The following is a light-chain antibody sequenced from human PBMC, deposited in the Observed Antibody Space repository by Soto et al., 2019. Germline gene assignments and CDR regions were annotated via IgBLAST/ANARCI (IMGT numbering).Light chain of an antibody. CDR3: QQSYPSPPWT. J-gene: IGKJ1*01. V-gene: IGKV1-39*01. CDR1: QRISTY. Sequence: DIPMTQSPSSLSASVGDRVTISCRAGQRISTYLNWYQQKPGTAPRLLIYSASSVKTGVPPRFSGSGSGRDFTLTISSLSPEDIASYFCQQSYPSPPWTFGQVNKVDIK. CDR2: SAS.